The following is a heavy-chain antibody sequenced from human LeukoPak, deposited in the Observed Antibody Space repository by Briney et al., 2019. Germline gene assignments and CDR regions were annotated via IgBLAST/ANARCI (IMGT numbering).Heavy chain of an antibody. CDR2: IYHSGFT. V-gene: IGHV4-59*01. J-gene: IGHJ2*01. Sequence: PSETLSLTYTVSGGSISGYYWSWLRQPPGKGLEWIGYIYHSGFTDYNPSLRSRLTISVDTSRNQFPLKLTSATAADTAMYYCARDQRCSRYDGGCDQWYFDLWGRGTLVTVSS. D-gene: IGHD5-12*01. CDR1: GGSISGYY. CDR3: ARDQRCSRYDGGCDQWYFDL.